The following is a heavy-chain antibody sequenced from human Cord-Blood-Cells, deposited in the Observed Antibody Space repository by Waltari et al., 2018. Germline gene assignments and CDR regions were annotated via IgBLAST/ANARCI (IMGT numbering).Heavy chain of an antibody. D-gene: IGHD3-10*01. J-gene: IGHJ3*02. CDR1: GFTFSGSA. V-gene: IGHV3-73*02. Sequence: EVQLVESGGGLVQPGGSPKLSCAASGFTFSGSAMHWVRQASGKGLEWVGRIRSKANSYATAYAASVKGRFTISRDDSKNTAYLQMNSLKTEDTAVYYCTRHDGESIPFDIWGQGTMVTVSS. CDR3: TRHDGESIPFDI. CDR2: IRSKANSYAT.